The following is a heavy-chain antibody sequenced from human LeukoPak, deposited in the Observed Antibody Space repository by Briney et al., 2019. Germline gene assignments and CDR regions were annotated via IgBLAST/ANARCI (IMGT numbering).Heavy chain of an antibody. CDR3: ARHRDDYLWGSYRPNWFDP. CDR2: IYYSGNT. D-gene: IGHD3-16*02. Sequence: PSETLSLTCTVSGGSISSSGFYWGWIRQPPGKGLEWIGSIYYSGNTYDNRSLKSRVTMSLDTSKNQFSLKLSSMTAADTAVYYCARHRDDYLWGSYRPNWFDPWGQGTLVTVSS. CDR1: GGSISSSGFY. J-gene: IGHJ5*02. V-gene: IGHV4-39*01.